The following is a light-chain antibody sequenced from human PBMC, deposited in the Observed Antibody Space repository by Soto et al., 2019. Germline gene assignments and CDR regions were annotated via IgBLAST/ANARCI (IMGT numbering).Light chain of an antibody. CDR2: GAS. J-gene: IGKJ1*01. Sequence: EIVLTQSPGTLSLSPGERATLSCRASQSFSSSYLAWYQQKPGQAPRLLIYGASRRATGIPDRFSGSGSGTDVTLPISRLEEADFAVYYCQQFDSSPPRTFGQGTKVEIK. CDR1: QSFSSSY. CDR3: QQFDSSPPRT. V-gene: IGKV3-20*01.